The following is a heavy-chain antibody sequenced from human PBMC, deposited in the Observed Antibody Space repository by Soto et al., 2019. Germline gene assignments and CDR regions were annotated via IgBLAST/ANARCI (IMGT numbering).Heavy chain of an antibody. CDR3: AHNFYVDYFDY. CDR1: GFSLSTSGVG. Sequence: QITLKESGPTLLKPTQTLTLTCTFSGFSLSTSGVGVGWIRQPPGKALEWLALIYWDDDKRYSPSLKSRLTITKDTSKNQVVLTMTNMDPLDTATYFCAHNFYVDYFDYWGQGTLVTVSS. J-gene: IGHJ4*02. D-gene: IGHD3-16*01. CDR2: IYWDDDK. V-gene: IGHV2-5*02.